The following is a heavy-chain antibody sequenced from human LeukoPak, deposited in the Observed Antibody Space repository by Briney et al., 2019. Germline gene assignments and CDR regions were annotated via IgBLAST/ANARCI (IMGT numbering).Heavy chain of an antibody. CDR3: ARGGGRSSSPFDP. D-gene: IGHD6-6*01. CDR1: GYTFTGSY. CDR2: INPNSGGT. Sequence: ASVKVSCKASGYTFTGSYIHWVRQTPGQGLEWMGWINPNSGGTKYAQNFQGRITMTRDTSISTAYMELSRLRSDDTAVYYCARGGGRSSSPFDPWGQGTLVTVSS. J-gene: IGHJ5*02. V-gene: IGHV1-2*02.